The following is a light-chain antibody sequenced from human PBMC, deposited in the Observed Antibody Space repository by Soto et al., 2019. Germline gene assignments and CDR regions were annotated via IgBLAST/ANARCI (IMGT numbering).Light chain of an antibody. Sequence: QSALTQPPSASGSPGQSVTISCTGTSSDGGGYNYVSWYQQPPYKAPKLLIYEVSKRPSGVPYRFSGSNSGNTASLTVSGLQAEDEADYYCSSYAGSNNYVFGTGTQLTVL. CDR3: SSYAGSNNYV. V-gene: IGLV2-8*01. CDR2: EVS. CDR1: SSDGGGYNY. J-gene: IGLJ1*01.